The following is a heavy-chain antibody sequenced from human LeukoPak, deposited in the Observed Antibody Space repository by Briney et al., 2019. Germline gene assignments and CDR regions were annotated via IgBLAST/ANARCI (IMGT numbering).Heavy chain of an antibody. D-gene: IGHD1-26*01. Sequence: SETLSLTCTVSGGSISSYYWSWIRQPPGKGLEWIGYIYYSGSTNYTPSLKSRVTISVDTSKNQFSLKLSSVTAADTAVYYCARDRAGGWELPNWFDPWGQGTLVTVSS. J-gene: IGHJ5*02. CDR3: ARDRAGGWELPNWFDP. CDR1: GGSISSYY. CDR2: IYYSGST. V-gene: IGHV4-59*01.